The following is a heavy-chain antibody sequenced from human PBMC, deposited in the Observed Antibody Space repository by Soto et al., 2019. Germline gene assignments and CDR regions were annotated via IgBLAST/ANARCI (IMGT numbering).Heavy chain of an antibody. V-gene: IGHV3-49*04. Sequence: GGSLRLSCTASVLPFGSYAINLVRQSPGKGLEWVGLIRNQTYSETTQYAPSLKGRFTISRDDSNSIAYLQMSSLQVDDSAVYYCTSAESPGRQYFFDSWGQGVLVTVSS. CDR2: IRNQTYSETT. CDR1: VLPFGSYA. J-gene: IGHJ4*02. CDR3: TSAESPGRQYFFDS.